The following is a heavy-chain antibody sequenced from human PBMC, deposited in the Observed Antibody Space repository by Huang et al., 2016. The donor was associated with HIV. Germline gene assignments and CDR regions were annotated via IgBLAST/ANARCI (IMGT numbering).Heavy chain of an antibody. CDR1: GGSISSSRYY. CDR3: ARIVGATKNDAFDI. Sequence: QLQLQESGPGLVKPSETLSLTCTVSGGSISSSRYYWGWIRQPPGKGLEWIGSIYYSGNTYYNPSLKSRVTMSVDTSKNQFSLKLSSVTAADTAVYYCARIVGATKNDAFDIWGQGTMVTVSS. CDR2: IYYSGNT. V-gene: IGHV4-39*01. D-gene: IGHD1-26*01. J-gene: IGHJ3*02.